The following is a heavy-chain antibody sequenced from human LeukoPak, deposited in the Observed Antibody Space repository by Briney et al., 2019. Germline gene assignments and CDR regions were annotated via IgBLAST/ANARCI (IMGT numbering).Heavy chain of an antibody. V-gene: IGHV4-59*12. Sequence: SETLSLTCTVSGGSISSYYWSWIRQPPGKGLEWIGSIYYSGSTYYNPSLKSRVTISVDTSKNQFSLKLSSVTAADTAVYYCARGEEPLGAPFDYWGQGTLVTVSS. J-gene: IGHJ4*02. CDR1: GGSISSYY. CDR2: IYYSGST. D-gene: IGHD1-26*01. CDR3: ARGEEPLGAPFDY.